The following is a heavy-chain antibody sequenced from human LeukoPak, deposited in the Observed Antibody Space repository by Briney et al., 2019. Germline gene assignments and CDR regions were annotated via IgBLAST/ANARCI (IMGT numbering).Heavy chain of an antibody. V-gene: IGHV3-48*01. CDR1: GFTFSSYS. Sequence: GGSLRLSCAASGFTFSSYSMNWVRQAPGKGLEWVSYISSSSSTIYYADSVKGRFTISRDNAKNSLYLQMNSLRAEDTAVYYCARVRSGSYSGDDAFDIWGQGTMVTVSS. J-gene: IGHJ3*02. CDR3: ARVRSGSYSGDDAFDI. D-gene: IGHD1-26*01. CDR2: ISSSSSTI.